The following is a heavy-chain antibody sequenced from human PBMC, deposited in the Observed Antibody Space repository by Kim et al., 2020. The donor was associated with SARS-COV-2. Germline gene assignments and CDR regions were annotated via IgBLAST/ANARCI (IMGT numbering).Heavy chain of an antibody. D-gene: IGHD3-3*01. CDR3: ARVGSSYYDFWNPQDPDY. J-gene: IGHJ4*02. Sequence: GGSLRLSCAASGFTFSSYSMNWVRQAPGKGLEWVSYISSSSSTIYYADSVKGRFTISRDNAKNSLYLQMNSLRDEDTAVYYCARVGSSYYDFWNPQDPDYWGQGTLVTVSS. CDR1: GFTFSSYS. CDR2: ISSSSSTI. V-gene: IGHV3-48*02.